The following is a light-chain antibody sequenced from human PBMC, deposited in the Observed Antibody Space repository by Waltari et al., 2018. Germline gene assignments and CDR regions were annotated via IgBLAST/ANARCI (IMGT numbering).Light chain of an antibody. CDR2: WAS. Sequence: DIVMTQSPDSLAVSLGERATIPCQSSQSILFSSNSKNFLAWYQLKPGQGPQLLIYWASSRASGVPDRFSGSVSGTDFTLTISSLQAEDVAVYYCHQYYNTPPTFGQGTKVEIK. CDR3: HQYYNTPPT. V-gene: IGKV4-1*01. CDR1: QSILFSSNSKNF. J-gene: IGKJ1*01.